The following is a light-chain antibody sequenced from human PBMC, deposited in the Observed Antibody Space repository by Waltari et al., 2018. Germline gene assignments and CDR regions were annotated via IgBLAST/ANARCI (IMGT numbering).Light chain of an antibody. CDR2: GVS. CDR3: QQSYSTPWT. CDR1: QTISNH. Sequence: DIQMTQSPSSLSASVGDRVTITCRASQTISNHLNWYQHKPGQAPRLLIFGVSSLRGGVPSRFRGSGSGTDFTLTISSLQPEDFATYYCQQSYSTPWTFGQGTKVEIK. V-gene: IGKV1-39*01. J-gene: IGKJ1*01.